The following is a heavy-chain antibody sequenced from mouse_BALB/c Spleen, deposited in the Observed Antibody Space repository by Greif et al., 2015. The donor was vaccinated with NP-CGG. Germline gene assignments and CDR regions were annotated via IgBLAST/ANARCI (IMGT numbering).Heavy chain of an antibody. CDR2: ISSGSSTI. J-gene: IGHJ4*01. Sequence: EVKVVESGGGLVQPGGSRKLSCAASGFTFSSFGMHWVRQAPEKGLEWVAYISSGSSTIYYADTVKGRFTISRDNPKNTLFLQMTSLGSEDTAMYYCARPTGGYAMDYWGQGTSVTVSS. D-gene: IGHD4-1*02. CDR3: ARPTGGYAMDY. V-gene: IGHV5-17*02. CDR1: GFTFSSFG.